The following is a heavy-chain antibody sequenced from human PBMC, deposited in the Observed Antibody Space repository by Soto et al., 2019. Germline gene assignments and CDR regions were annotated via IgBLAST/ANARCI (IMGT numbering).Heavy chain of an antibody. J-gene: IGHJ6*02. D-gene: IGHD2-2*01. CDR2: IYPGDSDT. CDR1: GYSFTSYW. V-gene: IGHV5-51*01. CDR3: ARHYCSSTSCYYYYYGMDV. Sequence: PGESLKISCKGSGYSFTSYWIGWVRQMPGKGLEWMGIIYPGDSDTRYSPSFQGQVTISADKSISTAYLQWSSLKASHTAMYYCARHYCSSTSCYYYYYGMDVWGQGTTVTVSS.